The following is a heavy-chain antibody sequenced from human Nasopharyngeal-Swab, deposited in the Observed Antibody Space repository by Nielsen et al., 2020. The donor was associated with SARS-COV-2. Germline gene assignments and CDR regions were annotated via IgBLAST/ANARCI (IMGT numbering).Heavy chain of an antibody. CDR3: ATTVVSGAFDI. Sequence: SETLSLTCTVSGGSISNYFWSWIRQPPGKGLEWIGYIYSSGNTDYNHSLKSRLTISVDTSKNKFSLKLTSVTAADTAVYYCATTVVSGAFDIWGQGTMVTIS. J-gene: IGHJ3*02. CDR1: GGSISNYF. V-gene: IGHV4-59*08. CDR2: IYSSGNT. D-gene: IGHD4-23*01.